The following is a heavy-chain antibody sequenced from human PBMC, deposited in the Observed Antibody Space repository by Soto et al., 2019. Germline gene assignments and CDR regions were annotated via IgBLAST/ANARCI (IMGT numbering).Heavy chain of an antibody. V-gene: IGHV3-23*01. CDR2: ISGSGGST. CDR1: GFTFSSYA. J-gene: IGHJ4*02. D-gene: IGHD6-13*01. CDR3: AKDLGGWQQLTFDY. Sequence: EVQLLESGGGLVQPGGSLRLSCAASGFTFSSYAMSWVRQAPGKGLEWVSAISGSGGSTYYADPVKGRFTISRDNSKNTLYLQMNSLIAEDMAVYYCAKDLGGWQQLTFDYWGQGTLVTVSS.